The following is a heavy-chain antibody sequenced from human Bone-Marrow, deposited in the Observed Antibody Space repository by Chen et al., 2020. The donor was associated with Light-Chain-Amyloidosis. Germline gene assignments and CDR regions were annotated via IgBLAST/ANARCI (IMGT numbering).Heavy chain of an antibody. D-gene: IGHD6-6*01. Sequence: EVQVVESGGGLVPPGGSLGLSCAASGFTFSSYSMNWVRQAPGKGLEWVSYISSSSSTIYYADSVKGRFTISRDNAKNSLYLQMNSLRAEDTAVYYCAREAARRYYYYYMDVWGKGTTVTVSS. V-gene: IGHV3-48*01. CDR2: ISSSSSTI. CDR3: AREAARRYYYYYMDV. CDR1: GFTFSSYS. J-gene: IGHJ6*03.